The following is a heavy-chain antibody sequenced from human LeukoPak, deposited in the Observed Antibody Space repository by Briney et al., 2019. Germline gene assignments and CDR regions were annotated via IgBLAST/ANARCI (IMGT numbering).Heavy chain of an antibody. V-gene: IGHV3-53*01. CDR3: ARDCSSTSCYDY. D-gene: IGHD2-2*01. Sequence: GGSLRLSCAASGFTVSSNYMSWVRQAPGKGLEWVSVIYSGGSTYYADSVKGRFTISRDNSKNTLYLQMNSLRAEDTAVNYCARDCSSTSCYDYWGQGTLVTVSS. J-gene: IGHJ4*02. CDR1: GFTVSSNY. CDR2: IYSGGST.